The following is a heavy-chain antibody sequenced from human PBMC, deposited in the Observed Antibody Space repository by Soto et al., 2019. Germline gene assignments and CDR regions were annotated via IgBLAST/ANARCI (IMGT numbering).Heavy chain of an antibody. CDR2: IYYSGST. Sequence: TLSLTCTVSGGSISSSSYYWGWIRQPPGKGLEWIGSIYYSGSTYYNPSLKSRVTISVDTSKNQFSLKLSSVTAADTAVYYCAREASGSARFLEWSYYYYYMDVWGKGTTVTVSS. D-gene: IGHD3-3*01. J-gene: IGHJ6*03. CDR1: GGSISSSSYY. V-gene: IGHV4-39*02. CDR3: AREASGSARFLEWSYYYYYMDV.